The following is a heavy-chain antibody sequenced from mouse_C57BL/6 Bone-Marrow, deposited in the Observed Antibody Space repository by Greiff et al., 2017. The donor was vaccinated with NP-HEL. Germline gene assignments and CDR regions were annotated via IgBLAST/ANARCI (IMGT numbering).Heavy chain of an antibody. CDR3: TRSGYDYAYYYAMDY. V-gene: IGHV1-15*01. D-gene: IGHD2-4*01. Sequence: QVQLQQSGAELVRPGASVTLSCKASGYTFTDYEMHWVKQTPVHGLEWIGAIDPETGGTAYNQKFKGKAILTADKSSSTAYMELRSLTSEDSAVYYCTRSGYDYAYYYAMDYWGQGTSVTVSS. J-gene: IGHJ4*01. CDR2: IDPETGGT. CDR1: GYTFTDYE.